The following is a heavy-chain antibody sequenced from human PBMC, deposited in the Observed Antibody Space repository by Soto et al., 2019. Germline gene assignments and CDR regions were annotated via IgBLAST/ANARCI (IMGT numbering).Heavy chain of an antibody. CDR3: AKADSNYAGRFSYYYMDV. D-gene: IGHD4-4*01. CDR2: ISGYNGNT. V-gene: IGHV1-18*01. CDR1: GYTFRSYG. J-gene: IGHJ6*03. Sequence: GASVKVYCKASGYTFRSYGISWVRQAPGQGPEWMGWISGYNGNTHYPQKFQGKVTMTTDTSTSTAYMELRSLRSDDTAVYYCAKADSNYAGRFSYYYMDVWGNGTLVTVSS.